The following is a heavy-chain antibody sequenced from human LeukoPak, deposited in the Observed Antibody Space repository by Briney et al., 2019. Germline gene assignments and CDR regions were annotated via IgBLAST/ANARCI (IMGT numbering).Heavy chain of an antibody. Sequence: SETLSLTCTVSGGSISSYYWSWNRQPPGKGLEWIGYIYYSWGTVYNPSLKSRVTIEGDTSKNQFSLKLTSVTAADTAVYYCARDGGAPAGYFDYWGQGILVTVSS. V-gene: IGHV4-59*01. J-gene: IGHJ4*02. CDR1: GGSISSYY. CDR3: ARDGGAPAGYFDY. CDR2: IYYSWGT. D-gene: IGHD1-14*01.